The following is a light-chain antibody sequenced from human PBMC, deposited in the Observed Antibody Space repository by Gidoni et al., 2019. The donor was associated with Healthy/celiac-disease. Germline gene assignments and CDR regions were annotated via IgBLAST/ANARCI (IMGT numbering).Light chain of an antibody. CDR2: DAS. CDR3: QQFNSYPPFT. V-gene: IGKV1-13*02. CDR1: QGIDSA. Sequence: AIQLTQSPSSLSASVGDSVTITCRASQGIDSALAWYQQKPGKTPKLLIYDASNLESGVPSRFSGSGSGTDFTLTISSLQPEDFATYYCQQFNSYPPFTFGPGTKVDIK. J-gene: IGKJ3*01.